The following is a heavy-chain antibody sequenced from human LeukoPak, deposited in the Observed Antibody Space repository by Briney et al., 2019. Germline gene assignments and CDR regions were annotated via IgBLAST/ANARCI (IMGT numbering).Heavy chain of an antibody. CDR2: IHYSGST. CDR1: GGSISSYY. V-gene: IGHV4-59*01. Sequence: PSETLSLTCTVSGGSISSYYWSWIRQPPGKGLEWIGYIHYSGSTHYNPSLKSLVTISVDTSKNQVSLKLRSVTAADTAVYYCARTTEGYAGGPGYSYYYYMDVWGKGTTVTISS. CDR3: ARTTEGYAGGPGYSYYYYMDV. D-gene: IGHD5-12*01. J-gene: IGHJ6*03.